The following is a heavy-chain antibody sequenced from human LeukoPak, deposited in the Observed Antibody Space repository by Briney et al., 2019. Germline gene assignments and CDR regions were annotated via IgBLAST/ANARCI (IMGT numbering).Heavy chain of an antibody. V-gene: IGHV4-34*01. CDR1: GGSFSGYY. J-gene: IGHJ6*03. Sequence: PSETLSLTCAVYGGSFSGYYWSWIRQPPGKGLEWIGEINHSGSTNYNPSLKSRVTISVDTSKNQFSLKLSSVTAADTAVYYCARRGPGARTRGQPPRYGYYYMDVWGKGTTVTVSS. CDR2: INHSGST. D-gene: IGHD1-1*01. CDR3: ARRGPGARTRGQPPRYGYYYMDV.